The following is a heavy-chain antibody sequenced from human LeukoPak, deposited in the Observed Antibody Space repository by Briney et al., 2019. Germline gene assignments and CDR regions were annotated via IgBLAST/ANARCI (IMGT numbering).Heavy chain of an antibody. D-gene: IGHD4-23*01. CDR1: GGSINSYY. V-gene: IGHV4-4*07. J-gene: IGHJ4*02. CDR3: ARGGKATVVTM. CDR2: IYSSGGT. Sequence: KSSETLSLTCTVSGGSINSYYWSWIRQPAGKGLEWIGRIYSSGGTNYNPSLKSRVSMSVDTSKNQFSLKLTSVTAADTALYYCARGGKATVVTMWGQGILVTVSS.